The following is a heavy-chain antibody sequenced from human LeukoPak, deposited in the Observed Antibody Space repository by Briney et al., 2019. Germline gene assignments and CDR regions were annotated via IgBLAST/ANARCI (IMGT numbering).Heavy chain of an antibody. CDR3: RVRGVITGYYYYMDV. CDR1: GFTFSSYS. D-gene: IGHD3-10*01. CDR2: IYSGGST. J-gene: IGHJ6*03. Sequence: GGSLRLSCAASGFTFSSYSMNWVRQAPGKGLEWVSVIYSGGSTYYADSVKGRFTISRDNSKNTLYLQMNSLRAEDTAVYYCRVRGVITGYYYYMDVWGKGTTVTVSS. V-gene: IGHV3-53*01.